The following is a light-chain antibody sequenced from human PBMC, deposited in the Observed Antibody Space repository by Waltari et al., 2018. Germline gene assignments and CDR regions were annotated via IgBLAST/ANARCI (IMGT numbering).Light chain of an antibody. Sequence: LMTQSPSPLSASLGDRFTITCRASQSVGSYLAWYQQKSGETPRLLIYRASTLQSGVPSRVSGSGSGTTVSLTISGLQPDDLATYYCQQYNGYSYAFGKGTRVEIK. V-gene: IGKV1-5*03. CDR3: QQYNGYSYA. CDR2: RAS. CDR1: QSVGSY. J-gene: IGKJ1*01.